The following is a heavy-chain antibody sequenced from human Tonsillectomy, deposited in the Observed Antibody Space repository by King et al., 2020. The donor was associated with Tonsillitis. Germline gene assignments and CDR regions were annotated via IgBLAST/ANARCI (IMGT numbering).Heavy chain of an antibody. Sequence: QLQESGPGLVKPSETLSLTCAVSGYSISSGYYWGWIRQPPGKGLEWIGSIYHSGSTYYKPSLKSRVTISLDTSKNHFSLKLCSVTAADTAVYYCARDDGDYYFDYWGQGTLVTVSS. CDR3: ARDDGDYYFDY. CDR2: IYHSGST. D-gene: IGHD4-17*01. V-gene: IGHV4-38-2*02. CDR1: GYSISSGYY. J-gene: IGHJ4*02.